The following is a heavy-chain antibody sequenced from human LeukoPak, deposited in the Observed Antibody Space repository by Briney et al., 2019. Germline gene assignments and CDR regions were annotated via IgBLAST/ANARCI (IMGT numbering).Heavy chain of an antibody. CDR3: ARQVAVAAWEY. CDR1: GYSFISYW. J-gene: IGHJ4*02. D-gene: IGHD6-19*01. V-gene: IGHV5-51*01. Sequence: GEHLKISGKRSGYSFISYWIGWVRQMPGKGLNRMGIIYPTDAETRYSPSFQAQVTSSANNSINTAYLQWSSLKASDTAMYYCARQVAVAAWEYWGQGTLVTVSS. CDR2: IYPTDAET.